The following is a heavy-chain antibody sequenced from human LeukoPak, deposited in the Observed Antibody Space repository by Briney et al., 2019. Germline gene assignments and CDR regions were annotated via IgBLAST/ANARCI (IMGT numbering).Heavy chain of an antibody. J-gene: IGHJ4*02. V-gene: IGHV3-23*01. CDR1: GYTFSSYA. CDR2: ISGSGGST. CDR3: ARDLWSSSPIGNFDY. D-gene: IGHD6-6*01. Sequence: PGGCLRLSWAASGYTFSSYAMSWVRQAPGKGLEWVSAISGSGGSTYYADSVKGRFTISRDNSKNTLYLQMNSLRAEDTAVYYCARDLWSSSPIGNFDYWGQGTLVTVSS.